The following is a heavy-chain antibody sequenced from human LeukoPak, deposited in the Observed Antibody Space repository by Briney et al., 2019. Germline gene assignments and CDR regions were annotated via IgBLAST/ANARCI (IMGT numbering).Heavy chain of an antibody. Sequence: RTSETLSLTCTVSGGSIISYYWSWIRQPAGKGLEWLGRIYTSGSANSSPSLKGRVTMSVDASKNQFSLTLSSVTAADTAVYYCAREIGRDGYNRSFDYWGQGTLVTVSS. CDR2: IYTSGSA. CDR1: GGSIISYY. CDR3: AREIGRDGYNRSFDY. V-gene: IGHV4-4*07. J-gene: IGHJ4*02. D-gene: IGHD5-24*01.